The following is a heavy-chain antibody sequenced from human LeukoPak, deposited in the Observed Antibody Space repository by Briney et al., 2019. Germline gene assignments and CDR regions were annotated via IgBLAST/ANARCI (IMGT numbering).Heavy chain of an antibody. D-gene: IGHD2-15*01. CDR3: ARSPWDIVVVVAATYYYYYMDV. CDR2: ISAYNGNT. V-gene: IGHV1-18*01. CDR1: GYTFTSYG. J-gene: IGHJ6*03. Sequence: ASVKVSCKASGYTFTSYGISWVRQAPGQGLEWMGWISAYNGNTNYAQKLQGRVTMTTDTSTSTAYMELRSLRSDDTAVYYCARSPWDIVVVVAATYYYYYMDVWGKGTTVTVSS.